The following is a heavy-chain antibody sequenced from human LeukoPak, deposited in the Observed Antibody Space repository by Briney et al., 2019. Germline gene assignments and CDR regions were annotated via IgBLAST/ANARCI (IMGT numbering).Heavy chain of an antibody. CDR3: VRGDSSIAVSGTAFDY. Sequence: SQTLSLTCAISGDSVSTNSAAWNWIRQPPSRGLEWLGRTYYRSKWYNDNAVSVSSRIAINPDTSKNQISLHLKSVTPDDTAVYYCVRGDSSIAVSGTAFDYWGPGTLVTVSS. V-gene: IGHV6-1*01. J-gene: IGHJ4*02. D-gene: IGHD6-19*01. CDR1: GDSVSTNSAA. CDR2: TYYRSKWYN.